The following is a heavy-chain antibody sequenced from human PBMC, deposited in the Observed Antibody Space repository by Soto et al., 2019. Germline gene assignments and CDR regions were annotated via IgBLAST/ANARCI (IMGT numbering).Heavy chain of an antibody. D-gene: IGHD2-21*01. CDR3: ARALPERDCYNLGY. Sequence: QVQLGQSGAEVKKPGSSVTVSCKASGGTFSSYAISWVRQAPGQGLEWMGGIIPIFGTANYAQKCQGRVTITPDESTSTAYMELSSRRSEDTAVYYCARALPERDCYNLGYWGQGTLVTVSS. V-gene: IGHV1-69*01. CDR2: IIPIFGTA. J-gene: IGHJ4*02. CDR1: GGTFSSYA.